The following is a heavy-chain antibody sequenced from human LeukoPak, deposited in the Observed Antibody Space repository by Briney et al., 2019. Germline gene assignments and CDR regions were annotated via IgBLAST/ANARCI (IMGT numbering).Heavy chain of an antibody. Sequence: GGSLGLSCVGSGFTFRSHAMSWVRQAPEKGLEFVSGIYENGGTTYYADSVKGRFSISRDNSKNTLYLQMDSLRGEDTAVYYCTKDFRIGYSAHFDYWGQGALVTVSS. J-gene: IGHJ4*02. V-gene: IGHV3-23*01. CDR2: IYENGGTT. D-gene: IGHD2-21*01. CDR1: GFTFRSHA. CDR3: TKDFRIGYSAHFDY.